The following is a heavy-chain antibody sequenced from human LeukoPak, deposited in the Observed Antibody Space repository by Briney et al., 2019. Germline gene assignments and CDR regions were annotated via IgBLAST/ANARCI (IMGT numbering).Heavy chain of an antibody. CDR2: IWYDGSKK. V-gene: IGHV3-33*01. D-gene: IGHD3-16*01. Sequence: GGSLRLSCVASGFAFNTYGVHWVRQAPGKGLEWVAVIWYDGSKKFYADSVNGRFTISRDDSKNTLYLQMSGLRADDTAVYYCAGAYSAGWFTYWGQGTPVTVSS. J-gene: IGHJ4*02. CDR1: GFAFNTYG. CDR3: AGAYSAGWFTY.